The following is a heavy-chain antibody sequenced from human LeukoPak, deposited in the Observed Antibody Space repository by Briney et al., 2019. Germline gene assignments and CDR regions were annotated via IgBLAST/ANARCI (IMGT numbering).Heavy chain of an antibody. J-gene: IGHJ4*02. V-gene: IGHV4-4*07. CDR1: GGSISSYY. CDR2: IYTSGST. D-gene: IGHD1-26*01. CDR3: GRGSYFRGNADY. Sequence: PSETLSLTCTVSGGSISSYYWSWIRQPAGKGLEWIGRIYTSGSTNYNPSLKSRVTMSVDTSKNQFSLKLSSVTAADTAVYHCGRGSYFRGNADYWGQGTLVTVSS.